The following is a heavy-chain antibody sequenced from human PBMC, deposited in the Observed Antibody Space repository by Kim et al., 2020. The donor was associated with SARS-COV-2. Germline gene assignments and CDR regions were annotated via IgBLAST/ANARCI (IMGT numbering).Heavy chain of an antibody. Sequence: GESLKISCKGSGYSFTSYWIGWVRQMPGKGLEWMGIIYPGDSDTRYSPSFQGQVTISADKSISTAYLQWSSLKASDTAMYYCAIGGVHEIAVAGIAFDIWGQGTMVTVSS. CDR1: GYSFTSYW. CDR3: AIGGVHEIAVAGIAFDI. CDR2: IYPGDSDT. V-gene: IGHV5-51*01. J-gene: IGHJ3*02. D-gene: IGHD6-19*01.